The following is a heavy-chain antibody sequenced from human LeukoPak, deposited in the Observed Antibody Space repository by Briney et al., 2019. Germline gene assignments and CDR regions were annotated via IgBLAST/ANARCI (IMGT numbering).Heavy chain of an antibody. D-gene: IGHD3-22*01. CDR3: ARHRYYYDSSGYYYQP. J-gene: IGHJ5*02. Sequence: SETLSLTCTVAGGSIRSYYWSWLRQPPGKGLEWVGYIFYSGTTDSNPSLKSRVTISVDTSKIQFSLRLRSVTAADTAVYYCARHRYYYDSSGYYYQPWGQGTLVSVSS. CDR1: GGSIRSYY. V-gene: IGHV4-59*01. CDR2: IFYSGTT.